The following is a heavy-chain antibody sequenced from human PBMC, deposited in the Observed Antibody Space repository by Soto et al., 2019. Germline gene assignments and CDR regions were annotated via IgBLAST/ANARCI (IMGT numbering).Heavy chain of an antibody. J-gene: IGHJ4*02. D-gene: IGHD3-22*01. CDR1: RFTLAYIS. V-gene: IGHV1-3*01. Sequence: GASVKVTCKECRFTLAYISLQWLRQAPGQRLEWMGWIDADNGNTKYSQKFQGRVTITRDTSASTAYMELSSLRSEDTAVYYCARTSGYHLYDYWGQGPLVTVSS. CDR2: IDADNGNT. CDR3: ARTSGYHLYDY.